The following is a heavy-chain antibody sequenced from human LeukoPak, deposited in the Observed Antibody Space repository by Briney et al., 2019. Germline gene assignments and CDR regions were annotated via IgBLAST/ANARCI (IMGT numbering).Heavy chain of an antibody. CDR1: GGSFSGYY. CDR3: AGLTTTAWYFDL. CDR2: INHSGST. V-gene: IGHV4-34*01. D-gene: IGHD1-26*01. J-gene: IGHJ2*01. Sequence: PSETLSLTCVVYGGSFSGYYWSWIRQPPGKGLEWIGEINHSGSTNYNPSLKSRVTISVDTSKNQFSLKLSSVTAADTAVYYCAGLTTTAWYFDLWGRGTLVTVSS.